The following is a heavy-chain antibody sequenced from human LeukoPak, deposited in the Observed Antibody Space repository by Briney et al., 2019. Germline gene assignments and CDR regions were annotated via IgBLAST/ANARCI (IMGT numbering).Heavy chain of an antibody. J-gene: IGHJ6*02. CDR1: GGSFSGYY. Sequence: SETLSLTCAVYGGSFSGYYWSWTRQPPGKGLEWIGEINHSGSTNYNPSLKSRVTISVDTSKNQFSLKLSSVTAADTAVYYCARYRRDGYNNYYYYYGMDVWGQGTTVTVSS. CDR3: ARYRRDGYNNYYYYYGMDV. CDR2: INHSGST. V-gene: IGHV4-34*01. D-gene: IGHD5-24*01.